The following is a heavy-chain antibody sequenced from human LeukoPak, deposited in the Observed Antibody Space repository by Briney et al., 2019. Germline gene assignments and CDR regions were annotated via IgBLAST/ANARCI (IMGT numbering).Heavy chain of an antibody. CDR3: ARDPGRYYDILTGPDY. CDR2: INSDGSST. J-gene: IGHJ4*02. CDR1: GFTFSSYW. Sequence: PGGSLRLSCAASGFTFSSYWMHWVRQAPGNGLVWVSRINSDGSSTSYADSVKGRFTISRDNAKNTLYLQMNSLRAEDTAVYYCARDPGRYYDILTGPDYWGQGTLVTVSS. D-gene: IGHD3-9*01. V-gene: IGHV3-74*01.